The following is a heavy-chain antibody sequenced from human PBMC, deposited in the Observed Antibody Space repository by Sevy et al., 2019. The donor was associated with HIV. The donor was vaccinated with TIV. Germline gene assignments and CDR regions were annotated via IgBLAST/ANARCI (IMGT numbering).Heavy chain of an antibody. J-gene: IGHJ6*02. D-gene: IGHD6-13*01. V-gene: IGHV4-59*01. CDR2: IYYSGST. Sequence: SETLSLTCTVSGGSINSYYWTWIRQPPGKGLEWIGYIYYSGSTKYNSSLKSRVTISVDTSKNQFSLKLTSVTAADTAVYYCARAVGSSSWPGDYYYGMDVWGQGTTVTVSS. CDR3: ARAVGSSSWPGDYYYGMDV. CDR1: GGSINSYY.